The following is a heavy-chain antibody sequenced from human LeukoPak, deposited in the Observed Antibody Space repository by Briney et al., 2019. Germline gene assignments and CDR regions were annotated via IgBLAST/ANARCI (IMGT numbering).Heavy chain of an antibody. CDR3: ARSGETYYYDSSGYIDY. J-gene: IGHJ4*02. CDR2: ISSSGSTI. Sequence: PGGSLRLSCAASGFTFSDYYMSWFRQAPGKGLEWVSYISSSGSTIYYADSVKGRFTISRDNAKNSLYLQMNSLRAEDTAVYYCARSGETYYYDSSGYIDYWGQGTLVTVSS. D-gene: IGHD3-22*01. CDR1: GFTFSDYY. V-gene: IGHV3-11*04.